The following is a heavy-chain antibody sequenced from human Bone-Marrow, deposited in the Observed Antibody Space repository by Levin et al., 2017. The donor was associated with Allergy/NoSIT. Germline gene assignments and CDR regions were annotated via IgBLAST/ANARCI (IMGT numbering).Heavy chain of an antibody. CDR2: ISFDGRNK. CDR1: GFSFNSFG. Sequence: SCAGSGFSFNSFGMHWVRQAPGKGLEWVAAISFDGRNKYYADSVRGRFTISRDSSKSTLQIDGLSAEDTAVYYCAKDLSYATNWPWFDSRGQGTLVTVSS. CDR3: AKDLSYATNWPWFDS. D-gene: IGHD1-1*01. J-gene: IGHJ5*01. V-gene: IGHV3-30*18.